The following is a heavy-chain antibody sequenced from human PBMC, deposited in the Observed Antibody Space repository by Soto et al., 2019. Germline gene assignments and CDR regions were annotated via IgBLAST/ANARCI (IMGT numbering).Heavy chain of an antibody. Sequence: SETLSLTCTVSGGSISSSSYYWGWIRQPPGKGLEWIGSIYYSGSTYYNPSLKSRVTISVDTSKNQFSLKLSSVTAADTAVYYCARQHVGDYGVYYYGMDVWGQGTTVTVSS. CDR3: ARQHVGDYGVYYYGMDV. D-gene: IGHD4-17*01. CDR1: GGSISSSSYY. J-gene: IGHJ6*02. CDR2: IYYSGST. V-gene: IGHV4-39*01.